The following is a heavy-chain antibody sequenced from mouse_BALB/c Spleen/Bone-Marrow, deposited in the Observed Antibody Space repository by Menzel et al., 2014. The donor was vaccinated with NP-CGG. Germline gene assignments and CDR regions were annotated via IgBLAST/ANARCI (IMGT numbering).Heavy chain of an antibody. J-gene: IGHJ4*01. V-gene: IGHV5-6-3*01. CDR3: ARDGYYVFYAMDY. CDR2: INSNGGST. Sequence: EVQLVESGGGLVQPGGSLKLSCAASGFTFSSYGMSWVRQTPDKRLELVATINSNGGSTYYPDSVKGRFTISRDNAKNTLYLQMSSLKSVDTAMYYCARDGYYVFYAMDYWGQGTSVTVSS. D-gene: IGHD2-3*01. CDR1: GFTFSSYG.